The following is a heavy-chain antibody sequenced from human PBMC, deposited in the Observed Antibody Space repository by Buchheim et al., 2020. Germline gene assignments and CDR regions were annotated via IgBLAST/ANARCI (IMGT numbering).Heavy chain of an antibody. Sequence: EVQLVESGGGLVQPGGSLRLSCAASGFTFSSYWMHWVRQAPGKGLVWVSRINSDGSSTSYADSVKGRFTISRDNAKNTLYLPMNSLRAEDTAVYYCARGNSISVAGRGGYFDYWGQGTL. CDR1: GFTFSSYW. D-gene: IGHD6-19*01. CDR3: ARGNSISVAGRGGYFDY. J-gene: IGHJ4*02. CDR2: INSDGSST. V-gene: IGHV3-74*01.